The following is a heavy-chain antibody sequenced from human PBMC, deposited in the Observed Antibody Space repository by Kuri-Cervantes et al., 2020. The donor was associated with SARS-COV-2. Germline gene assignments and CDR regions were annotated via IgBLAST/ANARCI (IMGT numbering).Heavy chain of an antibody. CDR1: GFTFSSYW. CDR3: ARGFNSNYVSAFDY. D-gene: IGHD4-11*01. Sequence: GGSLRLSCAASGFTFSSYWMSWVRQAPGKGLEWVANIKQDGSEKYYVDSVKGRFTISRGNSKNTLYLQMNSLRAEDTAVYYCARGFNSNYVSAFDYWGQGTLVTVSS. CDR2: IKQDGSEK. J-gene: IGHJ4*02. V-gene: IGHV3-7*01.